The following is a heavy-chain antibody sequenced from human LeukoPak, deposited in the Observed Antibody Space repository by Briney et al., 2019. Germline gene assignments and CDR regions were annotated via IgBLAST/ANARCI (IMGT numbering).Heavy chain of an antibody. J-gene: IGHJ4*02. Sequence: PGGSLRLSCAASGFTFSSYDMHWVRQATGKGLEWVSAIGTAGDTYYPGSVKGRFTISRENAKNSLYLQMNSLRAGDTAVYYCARGYYYDSSGYYGTENPNFDYWGQGTLVTVSS. V-gene: IGHV3-13*01. CDR2: IGTAGDT. CDR1: GFTFSSYD. CDR3: ARGYYYDSSGYYGTENPNFDY. D-gene: IGHD3-22*01.